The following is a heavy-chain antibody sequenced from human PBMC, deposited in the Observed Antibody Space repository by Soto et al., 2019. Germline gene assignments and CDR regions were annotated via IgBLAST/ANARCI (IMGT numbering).Heavy chain of an antibody. J-gene: IGHJ3*02. CDR3: RRGLCTDGTCYGLTFDI. CDR1: EYTFTSHH. CDR2: MSPFSGES. D-gene: IGHD2-15*01. Sequence: QVQLVQSGAEEKKPGASVKVSCKASEYTFTSHHIIWVRQTTKHGLEWMGWMSPFSGESGSAQKFQGRNTMTRDSSTSTAYILLSRLTPDYAAVYFCRRGLCTDGTCYGLTFDILGQGRRVTVS. V-gene: IGHV1-8*01.